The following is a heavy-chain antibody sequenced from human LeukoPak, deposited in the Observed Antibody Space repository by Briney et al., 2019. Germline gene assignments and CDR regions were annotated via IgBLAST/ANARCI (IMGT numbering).Heavy chain of an antibody. CDR2: ITLSSSSI. CDR3: AREPTYSSSWYTSCDY. D-gene: IGHD6-13*01. CDR1: GFNFNNYN. J-gene: IGHJ4*02. V-gene: IGHV3-48*01. Sequence: VTLGGSLRLSCAASGFNFNNYNMNWVRRAPGKGLEWVSYITLSSSSIYYADSVKGRFTISRDNAKNSLYLQMNSLRAEDTAVYYCAREPTYSSSWYTSCDYWGQGTLVTVSS.